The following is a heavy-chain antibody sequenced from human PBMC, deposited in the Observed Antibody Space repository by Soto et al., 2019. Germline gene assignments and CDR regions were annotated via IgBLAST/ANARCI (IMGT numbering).Heavy chain of an antibody. CDR2: ISAYNGNT. CDR3: AIDYDILTGYYNAAHDAFDI. D-gene: IGHD3-9*01. V-gene: IGHV1-18*01. Sequence: ASVKVSCKASGYTFTSYGISWVRQAPGQGLEWMGWISAYNGNTNYAQKLQGRVTMTTDTSTSTAYMELRSLRSDDTAVYYCAIDYDILTGYYNAAHDAFDIWGQGTMVTVSS. J-gene: IGHJ3*02. CDR1: GYTFTSYG.